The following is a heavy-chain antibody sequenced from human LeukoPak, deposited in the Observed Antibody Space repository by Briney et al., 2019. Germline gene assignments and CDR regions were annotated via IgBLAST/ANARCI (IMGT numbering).Heavy chain of an antibody. D-gene: IGHD5-12*01. CDR1: GFTFSSYA. V-gene: IGHV3-23*01. Sequence: GSLRLSCAASGFTFSSYAMHWVRQAPGKGLEWFSTIRGTDGYTYYADSVKGRFTISRDNSKNTLYLQMNSLRAEDTALYYCAKGRLDPNLVLDHWGQGTLVTVSS. J-gene: IGHJ4*02. CDR3: AKGRLDPNLVLDH. CDR2: IRGTDGYT.